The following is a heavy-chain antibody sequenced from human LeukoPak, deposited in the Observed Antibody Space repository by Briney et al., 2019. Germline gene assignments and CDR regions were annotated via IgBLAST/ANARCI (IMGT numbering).Heavy chain of an antibody. CDR3: ARVATLAYYFTSAEFDY. D-gene: IGHD2-8*01. CDR1: GYTFTGYY. J-gene: IGHJ4*02. CDR2: INPNRGGA. V-gene: IGHV1-2*02. Sequence: ASVKVSCKASGYTFTGYYMHWVRQAPGQGLEWMGWINPNRGGANSAQKFQGRVTMTRDTSISTAYMELSSLTSDDTAVHFCARVATLAYYFTSAEFDYWGQGTLVTVSS.